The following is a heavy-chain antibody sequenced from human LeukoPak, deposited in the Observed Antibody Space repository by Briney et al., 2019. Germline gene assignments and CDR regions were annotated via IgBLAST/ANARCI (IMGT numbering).Heavy chain of an antibody. J-gene: IGHJ4*02. CDR1: GYTFTGYY. CDR2: INPNSGGT. CDR3: ARGLRLGELSPLRY. Sequence: ASVKVSCKASGYTFTGYYMHWVRQAPGQGLEWMGRINPNSGGTNYVQKFQGRVTMTRDTSISTAYMELSRLRSDDTAVYYCARGLRLGELSPLRYWGQGTLVTVSS. D-gene: IGHD3-16*02. V-gene: IGHV1-2*06.